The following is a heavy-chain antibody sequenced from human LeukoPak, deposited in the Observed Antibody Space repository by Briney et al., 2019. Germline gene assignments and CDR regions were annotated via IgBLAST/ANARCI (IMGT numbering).Heavy chain of an antibody. Sequence: GRSLRLSCAASGFTFSSYAMHWVRQAPGKGLEWVAAISYDGSNKYYADSVKGRFTISRDNSKNTLYLQMNSLRAEDTAVYYCAMQEGDIWGQGTMVTVSS. CDR3: AMQEGDI. CDR2: ISYDGSNK. CDR1: GFTFSSYA. J-gene: IGHJ3*02. V-gene: IGHV3-30-3*01.